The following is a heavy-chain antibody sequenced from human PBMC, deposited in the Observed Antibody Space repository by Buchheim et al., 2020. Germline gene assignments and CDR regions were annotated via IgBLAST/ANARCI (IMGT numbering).Heavy chain of an antibody. D-gene: IGHD4-17*01. CDR2: ITAGGDRT. V-gene: IGHV3-23*01. J-gene: IGHJ4*02. Sequence: EVQLLASGGGLVQRGGSLRLSCGASGFTFSSNAMSWVRKAPGKGLEWVSDITAGGDRTYYSDSVNGRFTISRNDPKNNLLSQMNSLRAEDSAIYYCAKTMTVGSYYFTYWGQGTL. CDR1: GFTFSSNA. CDR3: AKTMTVGSYYFTY.